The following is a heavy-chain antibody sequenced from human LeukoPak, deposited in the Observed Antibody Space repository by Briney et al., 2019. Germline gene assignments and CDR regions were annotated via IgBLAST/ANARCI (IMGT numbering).Heavy chain of an antibody. V-gene: IGHV3-74*01. CDR2: INSDGSST. CDR3: ARESTLDPFDI. J-gene: IGHJ3*02. CDR1: GFTFSSYW. Sequence: GGSLRLSCAASGFTFSSYWMHWVRQAPGKGLVWVSRINSDGSSTSYADSVKGRFTISRDNAKNTLYLQMNSLRAEDTAVYYCARESTLDPFDIWGQGTLVTVSS.